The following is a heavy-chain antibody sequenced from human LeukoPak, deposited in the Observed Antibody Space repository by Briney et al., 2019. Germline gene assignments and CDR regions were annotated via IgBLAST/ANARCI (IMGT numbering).Heavy chain of an antibody. J-gene: IGHJ4*02. CDR1: GFTFSSYG. Sequence: GRSLRLSCAASGFTFSSYGMHWVRQAPGKGLEWAAVIWYGGSNKYYADSVKGRFTISRDNSKNTLYLQMNSLRAEDTAVYYCAKERASGYCSSTSCYAFDYWGQGTLVTVSS. V-gene: IGHV3-30*18. CDR3: AKERASGYCSSTSCYAFDY. D-gene: IGHD2-2*01. CDR2: IWYGGSNK.